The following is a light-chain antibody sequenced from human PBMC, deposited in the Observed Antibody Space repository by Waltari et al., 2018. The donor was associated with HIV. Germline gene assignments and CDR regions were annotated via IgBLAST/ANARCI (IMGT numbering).Light chain of an antibody. V-gene: IGKV3-20*01. CDR1: QIVTSGY. CDR3: QQYGSLPYT. Sequence: EIVLTQSPGTVSLSPGERVALSCRASQIVTSGYLAWYQQKPGQPPSHLNHGTPGRATGIPDRFSGSGSGTDFTLTISRLEPEDVAVYYCQQYGSLPYTFGQGTKLESK. CDR2: GTP. J-gene: IGKJ2*01.